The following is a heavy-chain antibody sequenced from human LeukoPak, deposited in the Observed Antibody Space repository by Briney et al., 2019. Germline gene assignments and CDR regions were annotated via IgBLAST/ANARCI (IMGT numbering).Heavy chain of an antibody. CDR2: INPYSGGT. CDR1: GYVFTDYY. V-gene: IGHV1-2*02. Sequence: ASVKVSCKASGYVFTDYYIHWVRQAPGQGLEWMGWINPYSGGTNYAQKFRGGVTMTRDTSISTAYVDLSRLTSDDTAVYYCARDPPIQLWLSRYLSYFDYWGQGTLVTVSS. D-gene: IGHD5-18*01. J-gene: IGHJ4*02. CDR3: ARDPPIQLWLSRYLSYFDY.